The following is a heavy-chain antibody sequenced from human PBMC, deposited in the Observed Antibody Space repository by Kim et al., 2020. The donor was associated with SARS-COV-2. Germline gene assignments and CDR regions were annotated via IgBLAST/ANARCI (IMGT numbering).Heavy chain of an antibody. J-gene: IGHJ4*02. V-gene: IGHV3-74*01. CDR2: DESRT. Sequence: DESRTYYADSVKGRFTSARDNAKNTLSLQMNSLSAEDAAVYYCVRHPFDYWGQGTLVTVSS. CDR3: VRHPFDY.